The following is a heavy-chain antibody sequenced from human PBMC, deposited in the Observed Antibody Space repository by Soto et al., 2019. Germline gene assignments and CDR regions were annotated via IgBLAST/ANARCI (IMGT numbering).Heavy chain of an antibody. D-gene: IGHD3-16*01. CDR2: INAGNGNT. V-gene: IGHV1-3*05. CDR3: ARSPGGTMPPWGY. CDR1: GYTFTSYA. J-gene: IGHJ4*02. Sequence: QVQLVQSGAEEKKPGASVKVSCKASGYTFTSYAMHWVRQAPGQRLEWMGWINAGNGNTKYSQKFQGRVTITRDTSASKAYMGMSSLRSEDPEVEYWARSPGGTMPPWGYWGQVTLVTVAS.